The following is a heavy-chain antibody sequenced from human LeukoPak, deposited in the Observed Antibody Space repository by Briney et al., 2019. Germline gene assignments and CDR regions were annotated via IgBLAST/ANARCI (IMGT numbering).Heavy chain of an antibody. D-gene: IGHD1-1*01. CDR2: ISASSSSM. V-gene: IGHV3-48*02. J-gene: IGHJ4*02. CDR3: ARDAGTGYFDY. Sequence: GGSLRLSCAASVFTFSSYEMHWVRQAPGKGLDWISYISASSSSMYYADSVKGRFTISRDNAKNSLSLQINSLRDEDTAVFYCARDAGTGYFDYWGQGTLVTVSS. CDR1: VFTFSSYE.